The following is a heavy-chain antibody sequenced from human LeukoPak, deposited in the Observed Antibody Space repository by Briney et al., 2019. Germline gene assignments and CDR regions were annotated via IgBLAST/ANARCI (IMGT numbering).Heavy chain of an antibody. CDR2: IKQDGSEK. CDR1: GFTFSSYW. CDR3: ARVSGGPYCSGGSCYLDY. D-gene: IGHD2-15*01. J-gene: IGHJ4*02. Sequence: PGGSLRLSCAASGFTFSSYWMSWVRQAPGKGLEWVANIKQDGSEKYYVDSVKGRFTISRDNAKNSLYLQMNSLRAEDTAVYYCARVSGGPYCSGGSCYLDYWGQGTLVIVSS. V-gene: IGHV3-7*01.